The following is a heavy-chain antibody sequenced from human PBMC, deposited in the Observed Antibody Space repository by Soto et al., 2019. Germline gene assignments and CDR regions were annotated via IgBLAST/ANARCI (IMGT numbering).Heavy chain of an antibody. CDR3: ARGDGTGLYNSGWSPRY. V-gene: IGHV3-21*04. J-gene: IGHJ4*02. Sequence: EVQLVESGGGLVKPGESLRVSCAASGFTFSYYSLHWVRQAPGKGLEWVAAISGSSTYIYYADRVKGRFTISRDNAKNSLYRRMDSLRAEDTDVYYCARGDGTGLYNSGWSPRYWGQGPLVTVSS. CDR1: GFTFSYYS. CDR2: ISGSSTYI. D-gene: IGHD6-19*01.